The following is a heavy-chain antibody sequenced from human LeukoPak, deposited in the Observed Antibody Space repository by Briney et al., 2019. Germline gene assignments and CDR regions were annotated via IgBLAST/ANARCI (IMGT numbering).Heavy chain of an antibody. V-gene: IGHV1-18*01. CDR2: ISAYNGNT. Sequence: ASVKVSCKASGYTFTSYGISWVRQAPGQGLEWMGWISAYNGNTNYAQKLQGRVTMTTDTSTSTAYMELRSLRSDDTAVYYCARVFESGYDLNAFDIWGQGTMVTVSS. CDR3: ARVFESGYDLNAFDI. D-gene: IGHD5-12*01. J-gene: IGHJ3*02. CDR1: GYTFTSYG.